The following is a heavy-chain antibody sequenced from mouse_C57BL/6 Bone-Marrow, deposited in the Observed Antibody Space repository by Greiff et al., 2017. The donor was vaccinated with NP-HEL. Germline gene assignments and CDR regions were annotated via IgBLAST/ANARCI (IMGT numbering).Heavy chain of an antibody. J-gene: IGHJ1*03. CDR1: GYSFTGYY. CDR2: INPSTGGT. Sequence: EVKLMESGPELVKPGASVKISCKASGYSFTGYYMNWVKQSPEKSLEWIGEINPSTGGTTYNQKFKAKATLTVDKSSSTAYMQLKSLTSEDSAVYYCARWVYGNYVWWYFDVWGTGTTVTVSS. CDR3: ARWVYGNYVWWYFDV. V-gene: IGHV1-42*01. D-gene: IGHD2-1*01.